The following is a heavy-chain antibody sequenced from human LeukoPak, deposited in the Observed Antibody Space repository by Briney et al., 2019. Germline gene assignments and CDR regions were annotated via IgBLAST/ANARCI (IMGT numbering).Heavy chain of an antibody. CDR2: INPNSGGT. V-gene: IGHV1-2*02. CDR1: GYTFTGYY. J-gene: IGHJ5*02. Sequence: GASVKVSCKASGYTFTGYYMHWVRQAPGQVLEWMGWINPNSGGTNYAQKFQGRVTMTRDTSISTAYMELSRLRSDDTAVYYCARETYYDFWSQFDPWGQGTLVTVSS. D-gene: IGHD3-3*01. CDR3: ARETYYDFWSQFDP.